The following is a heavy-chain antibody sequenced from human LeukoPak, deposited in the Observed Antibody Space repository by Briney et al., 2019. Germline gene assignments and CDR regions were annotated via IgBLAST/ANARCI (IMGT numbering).Heavy chain of an antibody. CDR1: GGPISSGDYY. Sequence: SQTLSLTCTVSGGPISSGDYYWSWIRQPPGKGLEWIGYMSFSGSTYYNPSLKSRVTISADTSKNQFSLKLSSVTAADTAVYYCAREVATILNWFDPWGQGTLVTVSS. J-gene: IGHJ5*02. CDR2: MSFSGST. CDR3: AREVATILNWFDP. D-gene: IGHD5-12*01. V-gene: IGHV4-30-4*01.